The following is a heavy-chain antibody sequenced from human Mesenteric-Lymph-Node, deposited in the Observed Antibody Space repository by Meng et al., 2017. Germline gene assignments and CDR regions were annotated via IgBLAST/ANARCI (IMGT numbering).Heavy chain of an antibody. CDR1: GDSISSCEYF. J-gene: IGHJ4*02. CDR2: MDYRGST. Sequence: QVHLQEAGPGLAKPSQTLSLTCTVSGDSISSCEYFWSWIRQPPGKGLEWIGYMDYRGSTFYNPSLKSRVTISVDTSKNQFSLKLSSVTAADTAVYFCARGELLWDYWGQGTLVTVSS. CDR3: ARGELLWDY. D-gene: IGHD2-2*01. V-gene: IGHV4-30-4*01.